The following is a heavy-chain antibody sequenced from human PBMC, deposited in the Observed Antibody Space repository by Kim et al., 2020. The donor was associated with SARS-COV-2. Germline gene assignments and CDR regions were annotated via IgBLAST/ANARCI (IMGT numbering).Heavy chain of an antibody. V-gene: IGHV3-30*18. D-gene: IGHD6-13*01. CDR2: ISYDGSNK. Sequence: GGSLRLSCAASGFTFSSYGMHWVRQAPGKGLEWVAVISYDGSNKYYADSVKGRFTISIDNSKNTLYLQMNSLRAEDTAVYYCAKLPLVPKKIAAAGESDYWGQGTLVTVSS. CDR3: AKLPLVPKKIAAAGESDY. CDR1: GFTFSSYG. J-gene: IGHJ4*02.